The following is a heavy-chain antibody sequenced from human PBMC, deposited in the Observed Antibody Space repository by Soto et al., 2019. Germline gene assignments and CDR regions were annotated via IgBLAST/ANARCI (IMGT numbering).Heavy chain of an antibody. D-gene: IGHD1-26*01. V-gene: IGHV1-69*01. CDR3: ARDGGRHSGGIDY. J-gene: IGHJ4*02. CDR1: GATFSSYS. CDR2: FIPIFGTA. Sequence: QVQLVQSGAEVKKPGSSVKVSCKASGATFSSYSINWVRQAPGQGLEWMGEFIPIFGTANYAQKFQGRVTITADESTSTAYMGLSSLRSEDTAVYYCARDGGRHSGGIDYCGQGTLVTVSS.